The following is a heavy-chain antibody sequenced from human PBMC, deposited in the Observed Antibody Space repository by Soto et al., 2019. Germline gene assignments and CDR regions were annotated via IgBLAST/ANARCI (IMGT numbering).Heavy chain of an antibody. CDR1: GGSFSGYY. CDR2: INHSGST. D-gene: IGHD3-10*01. CDR3: ARVCYYGSGSYYSKRYYYYYGMDV. J-gene: IGHJ6*02. Sequence: KPSETLSLTCAVYGGSFSGYYWSWIRQPPGKGLEWIGEINHSGSTHYNPSLKSRVTISVDTSKNQFSLKLSSVTAADTAVYYCARVCYYGSGSYYSKRYYYYYGMDVWGQGTTVTVSS. V-gene: IGHV4-34*01.